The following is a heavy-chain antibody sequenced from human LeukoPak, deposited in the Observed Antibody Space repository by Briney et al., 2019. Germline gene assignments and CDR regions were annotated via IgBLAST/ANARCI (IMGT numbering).Heavy chain of an antibody. CDR3: ARDRGGSYYYGAFDI. J-gene: IGHJ3*02. CDR1: GFTFSSYA. CDR2: ISYDGSNK. D-gene: IGHD1-26*01. Sequence: GGSLRLSCAASGFTFSSYAMHWVRQAPGKGLEWVAVISYDGSNKYYADSVKGRFTISRDNSKNTLYLQMNSLRAEDTAVYYCARDRGGSYYYGAFDIWGQGTMVTVSS. V-gene: IGHV3-30*04.